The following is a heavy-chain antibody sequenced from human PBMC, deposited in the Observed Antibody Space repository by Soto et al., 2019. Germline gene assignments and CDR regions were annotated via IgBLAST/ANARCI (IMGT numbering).Heavy chain of an antibody. CDR1: GFTFSSYG. J-gene: IGHJ6*02. D-gene: IGHD2-2*01. CDR3: AREVDCISTSCYAGLYYYGMDV. V-gene: IGHV3-33*01. Sequence: PGGSLRLSCAASGFTFSSYGMHWVRQAPGKGLEWVAVIWYDGSNKYYADSMKGRFTISRDNSKNTLYLQMNSLRAEDTAVYYCAREVDCISTSCYAGLYYYGMDVWGQGTTVTVSS. CDR2: IWYDGSNK.